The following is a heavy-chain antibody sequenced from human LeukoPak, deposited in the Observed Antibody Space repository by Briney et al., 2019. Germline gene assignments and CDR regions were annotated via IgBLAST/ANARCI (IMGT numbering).Heavy chain of an antibody. Sequence: GSLRLSCAASGFTFTDYWMSWVRQAPGKGLEWVANIKRDGSEKYYVDSVKGRFTISRDNAKNSLYLQMNSLRAEDTAVYYCARTYYYDSSGTDAFDIWGQGTMVTVSS. CDR2: IKRDGSEK. D-gene: IGHD3-22*01. J-gene: IGHJ3*02. V-gene: IGHV3-7*01. CDR3: ARTYYYDSSGTDAFDI. CDR1: GFTFTDYW.